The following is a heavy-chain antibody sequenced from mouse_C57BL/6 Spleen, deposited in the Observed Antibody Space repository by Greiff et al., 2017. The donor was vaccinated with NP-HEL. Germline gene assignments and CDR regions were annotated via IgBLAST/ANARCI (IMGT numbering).Heavy chain of an antibody. CDR1: GYTFTDYN. J-gene: IGHJ2*01. Sequence: EVQLQQSGPELVKPGASVKMSCKASGYTFTDYNMHWVKQSHGKSLEWIGYINPNNGGTSYNQKFKGKATLTVDKSSSTAYMELRSLTSEDSAVYYCARWGIYYGNYGLDYWGQGTTLTVSS. D-gene: IGHD2-1*01. V-gene: IGHV1-22*01. CDR2: INPNNGGT. CDR3: ARWGIYYGNYGLDY.